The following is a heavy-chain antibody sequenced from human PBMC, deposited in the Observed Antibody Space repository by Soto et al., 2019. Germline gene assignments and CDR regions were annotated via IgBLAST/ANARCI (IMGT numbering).Heavy chain of an antibody. Sequence: GGSLRLSCAASGFTFSSYAMSWVRQAPGKGLEWVSAISGSGGSTYYADSVKGRFTISRDNSKNTVFLQMNSLRAEDTAVYYCAEERLARGFDYWGQGTLVTVSS. J-gene: IGHJ4*02. V-gene: IGHV3-23*01. CDR2: ISGSGGST. CDR3: AEERLARGFDY. CDR1: GFTFSSYA.